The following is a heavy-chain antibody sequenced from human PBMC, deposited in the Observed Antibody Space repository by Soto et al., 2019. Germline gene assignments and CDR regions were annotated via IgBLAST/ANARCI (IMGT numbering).Heavy chain of an antibody. CDR1: GYTFTKYA. V-gene: IGHV1-3*01. CDR2: INAGNGNT. CDR3: ARGEGYCSGGVCFRWFDP. D-gene: IGHD2-8*02. J-gene: IGHJ5*02. Sequence: QVQLVQSGAEVKRPGASVKVSCKASGYTFTKYAIHWVRQAPGQGLEWMGWINAGNGNTKYSQKFQGRGTFTRDTSATTAYMELSALTYEDTAMYYCARGEGYCSGGVCFRWFDPWGQGRQVTVSS.